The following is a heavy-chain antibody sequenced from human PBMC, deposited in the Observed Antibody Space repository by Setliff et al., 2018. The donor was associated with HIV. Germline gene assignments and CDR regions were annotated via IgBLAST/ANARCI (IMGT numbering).Heavy chain of an antibody. V-gene: IGHV4-4*08. Sequence: SETLSLTCTVSGDSIITYYWTWIRQPPGKGLEWIGYIHLSGSSDYTPPLRSRVTMSVDTSKNQFSLKLTSVTAADTAVYYCAREHDYSNYRRLDSWGQGILVTVSS. CDR2: IHLSGSS. CDR1: GDSIITYY. CDR3: AREHDYSNYRRLDS. D-gene: IGHD4-4*01. J-gene: IGHJ4*02.